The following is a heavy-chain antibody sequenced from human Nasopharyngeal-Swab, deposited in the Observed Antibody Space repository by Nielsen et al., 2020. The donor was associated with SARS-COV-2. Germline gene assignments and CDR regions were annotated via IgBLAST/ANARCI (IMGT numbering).Heavy chain of an antibody. D-gene: IGHD2-15*01. CDR1: GFTFDDYA. V-gene: IGHV3-9*01. CDR3: VKDDLLRAFDL. Sequence: GGSLRLSYAASGFTFDDYAIHWVRQAPGRGLEWVSGISWDSGNIGYADSVKGRFTISRDNAKNSLYLQMNSLRAEDTALYYCVKDDLLRAFDLWGQGTMVTV. CDR2: ISWDSGNI. J-gene: IGHJ3*01.